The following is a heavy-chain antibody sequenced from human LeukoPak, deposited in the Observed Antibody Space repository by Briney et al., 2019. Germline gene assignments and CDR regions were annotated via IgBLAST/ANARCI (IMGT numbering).Heavy chain of an antibody. Sequence: PSETLSLTCAVYGGPFSGYYWSWIRQPPGQGLEWFGEINHSGSTNYNPSLKSRVTISVDTSNNQYSLKLSSVTAADTAVYYCARHRHILGWFDPWGQGTLVTVSS. J-gene: IGHJ5*02. CDR1: GGPFSGYY. V-gene: IGHV4-34*01. CDR3: ARHRHILGWFDP. CDR2: INHSGST. D-gene: IGHD1-14*01.